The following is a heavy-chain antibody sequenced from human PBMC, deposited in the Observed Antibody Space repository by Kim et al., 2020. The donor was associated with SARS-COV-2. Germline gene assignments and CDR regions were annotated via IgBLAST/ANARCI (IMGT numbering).Heavy chain of an antibody. CDR1: GFSFSSYG. V-gene: IGHV3-30*18. CDR2: ISYDGSHK. J-gene: IGHJ4*02. Sequence: GGSLRLSCAASGFSFSSYGIHWVRQAPGKGLEWLTVISYDGSHKYYAESVKGRFTISRDNSKNTLYLQMNSLRVEDTAVYYCAKSFSGCYFGYDSWGQGALVTVSS. D-gene: IGHD1-26*01. CDR3: AKSFSGCYFGYDS.